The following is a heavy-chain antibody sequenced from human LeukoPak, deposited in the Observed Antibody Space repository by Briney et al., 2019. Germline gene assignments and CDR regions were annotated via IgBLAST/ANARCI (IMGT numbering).Heavy chain of an antibody. V-gene: IGHV4-39*01. CDR1: GGSISSSSYY. CDR2: IYYSGST. CDR3: ARGDSSSWSLFDY. Sequence: SETLSLTCTVSGGSISSSSYYWGWIRQPPGKGLEWIGSIYYSGSTYYNPSLKSRVTISVDTSKNQFSLELSSVTAADTAVYYCARGDSSSWSLFDYWGQGTLVTVSS. D-gene: IGHD6-13*01. J-gene: IGHJ4*02.